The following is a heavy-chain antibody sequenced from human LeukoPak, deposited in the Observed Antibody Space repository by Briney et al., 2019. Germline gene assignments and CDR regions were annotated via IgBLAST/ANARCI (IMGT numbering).Heavy chain of an antibody. D-gene: IGHD6-19*01. CDR3: ARATQWLVPLSAFDI. CDR2: IKQDGSEK. J-gene: IGHJ3*02. Sequence: GGSLRLSCVASGFTFSDYWMSWVRQAPGKGLEWVANIKQDGSEKYYVDSVKGRFTISRDNAKNSLYLQMNSLRAEDTAVYYCARATQWLVPLSAFDIWGQGTMVTVSP. CDR1: GFTFSDYW. V-gene: IGHV3-7*03.